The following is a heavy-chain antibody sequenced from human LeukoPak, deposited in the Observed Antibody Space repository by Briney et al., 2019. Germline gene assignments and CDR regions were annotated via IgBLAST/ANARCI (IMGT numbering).Heavy chain of an antibody. CDR1: GFTFSSYW. CDR2: INTDGSST. D-gene: IGHD6-13*01. V-gene: IGHV3-74*01. J-gene: IGHJ4*02. Sequence: QPGGSLRLSCAASGFTFSSYWMHWVRQAPGKGLVWVSRINTDGSSTSYADSVKGRFTISRDNAKNSLYLQMNSLRAEDTAVYYCAKRVRSSSWTGNYFDYWGQGTLVTVSS. CDR3: AKRVRSSSWTGNYFDY.